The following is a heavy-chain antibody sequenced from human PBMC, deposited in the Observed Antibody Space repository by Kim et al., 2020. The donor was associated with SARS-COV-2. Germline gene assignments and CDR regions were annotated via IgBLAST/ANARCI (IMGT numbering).Heavy chain of an antibody. D-gene: IGHD3-22*01. CDR3: AREVDSSGYHFDY. Sequence: YEPSLRGRVTISVDTSKNQFSLKLSSVTAADTAVYYCAREVDSSGYHFDYWGQGTLVTVSS. V-gene: IGHV4-39*07. J-gene: IGHJ4*02.